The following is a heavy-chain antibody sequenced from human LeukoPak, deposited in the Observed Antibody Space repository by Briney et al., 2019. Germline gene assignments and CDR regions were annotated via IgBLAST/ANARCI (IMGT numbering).Heavy chain of an antibody. CDR2: IIPIFGTA. CDR1: GGTFISYA. V-gene: IGHV1-69*05. CDR3: ARTAGRTFDY. D-gene: IGHD6-6*01. Sequence: SVKVSCKASGGTFISYAISWVRQAPGQGLEWMGGIIPIFGTANYAQKFQGRVTMTRDTSTSTVYMELSSLRSEDTAVYYCARTAGRTFDYWGQGTLVTVSS. J-gene: IGHJ4*02.